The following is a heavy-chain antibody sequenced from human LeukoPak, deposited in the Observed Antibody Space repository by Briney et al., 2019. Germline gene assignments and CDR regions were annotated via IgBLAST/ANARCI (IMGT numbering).Heavy chain of an antibody. CDR3: AKDRSATALALRFFDF. D-gene: IGHD5-18*01. CDR2: ISYDGSNK. V-gene: IGHV3-30*18. J-gene: IGHJ4*02. CDR1: GFTFSNYA. Sequence: GGSLRLSCAASGFTFSNYAMHWVRQAPGKGLEWVAVISYDGSNKYYADSVKGRFTISRDNSKNTLSLQMNSLRPEDTALYYCAKDRSATALALRFFDFWGQGTLVTVSS.